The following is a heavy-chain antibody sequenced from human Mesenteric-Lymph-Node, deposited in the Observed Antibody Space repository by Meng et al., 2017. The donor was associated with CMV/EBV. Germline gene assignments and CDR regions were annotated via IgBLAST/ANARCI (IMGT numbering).Heavy chain of an antibody. CDR3: AHSSGIAAAGPFYFDY. Sequence: QITLKESGPTLVKPTQTLTLTSTFSGFSLSTSGVGVGWIRQPPGKALEWLALIYWDDDKRYSPPLKSRLTITKDTSKNQVVLTMTNMDPVDTATYYCAHSSGIAAAGPFYFDYWGQGTLVTVSS. CDR1: GFSLSTSGVG. CDR2: IYWDDDK. V-gene: IGHV2-5*02. D-gene: IGHD6-13*01. J-gene: IGHJ4*02.